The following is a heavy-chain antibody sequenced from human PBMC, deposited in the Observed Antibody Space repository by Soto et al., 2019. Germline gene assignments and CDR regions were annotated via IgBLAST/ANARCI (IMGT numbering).Heavy chain of an antibody. Sequence: AGGSLRLSCAASGFTFSSYSMNWVRQALGKGLELVSSISSSSSYIYYADSVKGRFTISRDNAKNSLYLQMKSLRAEETAVYYCARFIYYFWSGGLPGPSMDVSGKGTTVTVSS. V-gene: IGHV3-21*01. CDR3: ARFIYYFWSGGLPGPSMDV. CDR1: GFTFSSYS. CDR2: ISSSSSYI. J-gene: IGHJ6*04. D-gene: IGHD3-3*01.